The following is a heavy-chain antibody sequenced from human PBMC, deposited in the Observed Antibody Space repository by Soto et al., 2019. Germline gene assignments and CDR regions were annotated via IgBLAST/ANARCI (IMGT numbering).Heavy chain of an antibody. CDR3: ARAPLGIIVAPDF. CDR2: INAGNGKT. D-gene: IGHD3-22*01. J-gene: IGHJ4*02. Sequence: GASVKVSCKDSGYTLTNYAIHWVRQAPGQRLEWMGWINAGNGKTKYSQKFQGRVTITRDTSASTAYMEVNSLRSEDTAIYYCARAPLGIIVAPDFWGQGTLVTVSS. CDR1: GYTLTNYA. V-gene: IGHV1-3*01.